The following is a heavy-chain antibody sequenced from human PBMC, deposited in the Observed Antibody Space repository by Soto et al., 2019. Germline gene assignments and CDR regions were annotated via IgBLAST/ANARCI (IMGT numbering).Heavy chain of an antibody. CDR3: AKNAGYSDWKHRNYYYYYYMDV. J-gene: IGHJ6*03. CDR2: ISGSGGST. CDR1: GFTFSSYA. Sequence: GGSLRLSCAASGFTFSSYAMSWVRQAPGKGLEWVSAISGSGGSTYYADSGKGRFTISRDNSKNTLYLPTNSQRAEDMAAYYSAKNAGYSDWKHRNYYYYYYMDVWGKGTTVTVSS. D-gene: IGHD3-9*01. V-gene: IGHV3-23*01.